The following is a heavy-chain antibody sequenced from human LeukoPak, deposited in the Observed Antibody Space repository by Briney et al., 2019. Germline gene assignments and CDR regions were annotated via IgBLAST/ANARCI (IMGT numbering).Heavy chain of an antibody. CDR2: ISGSGGSA. J-gene: IGHJ4*02. V-gene: IGHV3-23*01. CDR1: GFTFINYA. CDR3: ARQRGSGCLDY. D-gene: IGHD6-19*01. Sequence: GGSLRLSCAASGFTFINYAMSWVRQAPGKGLEWVSAISGSGGSAYFADSVKGRFTISRDNAKNSLSLQMNSLRAEDTAVYYCARQRGSGCLDYWGQGTLVTVSS.